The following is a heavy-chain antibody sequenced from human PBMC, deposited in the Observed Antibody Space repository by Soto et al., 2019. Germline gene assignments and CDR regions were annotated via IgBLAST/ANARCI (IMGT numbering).Heavy chain of an antibody. Sequence: GESLKISCKVSGYTFTSYWIAWVRQMPGKGLECMGIIYPGDSDTKYGPSFQGQVTISADKSISTAYLQWSSLKASDTAMYYCARGYMVYPGRFDPWGQGTLVTVSS. D-gene: IGHD2-8*01. CDR2: IYPGDSDT. V-gene: IGHV5-51*01. CDR3: ARGYMVYPGRFDP. CDR1: GYTFTSYW. J-gene: IGHJ5*02.